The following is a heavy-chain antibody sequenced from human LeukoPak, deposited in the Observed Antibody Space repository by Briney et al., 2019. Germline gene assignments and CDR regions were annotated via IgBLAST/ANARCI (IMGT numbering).Heavy chain of an antibody. J-gene: IGHJ6*03. CDR3: ARQNVDIVATEVYYYMDV. D-gene: IGHD5-12*01. Sequence: PSETLSLTCTVSGGSISSYYWSWIRQPAGKGLEWIGRIYTSGSTNYNPSLKSRVTMSVDTSKNQFSLKLSSVTAADTAVYYCARQNVDIVATEVYYYMDVWGKGTTVTISS. V-gene: IGHV4-4*07. CDR2: IYTSGST. CDR1: GGSISSYY.